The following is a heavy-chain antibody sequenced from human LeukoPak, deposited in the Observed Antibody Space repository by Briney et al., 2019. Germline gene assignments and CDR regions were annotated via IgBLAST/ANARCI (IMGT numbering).Heavy chain of an antibody. CDR1: GGTFSSYA. CDR3: ARGPRVLRLLEWLNENYFDY. CDR2: IIPIFGTA. D-gene: IGHD3-3*01. J-gene: IGHJ4*02. Sequence: ASVRVSCKASGGTFSSYAISWVRQAPGQGLEWMGGIIPIFGTANYAQKFQGRVTITADESTSTAYMELSSLRSEDTAVYYCARGPRVLRLLEWLNENYFDYWGQGTLVTVSS. V-gene: IGHV1-69*13.